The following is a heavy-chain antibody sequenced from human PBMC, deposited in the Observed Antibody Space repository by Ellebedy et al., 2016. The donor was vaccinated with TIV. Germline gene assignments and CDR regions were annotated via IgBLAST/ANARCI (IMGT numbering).Heavy chain of an antibody. CDR3: ARDPGGGGDFGDNWFDP. V-gene: IGHV3-7*01. D-gene: IGHD2-21*01. J-gene: IGHJ5*02. Sequence: GGSLRLSCAASGFTFSRSWMHWVRQAPGKGLEWVANITEEGGEKSYVASGRGRFTISRDNAKNSLYLQMKSLRAEDTAVYYCARDPGGGGDFGDNWFDPWGQGTLVTVSS. CDR2: ITEEGGEK. CDR1: GFTFSRSW.